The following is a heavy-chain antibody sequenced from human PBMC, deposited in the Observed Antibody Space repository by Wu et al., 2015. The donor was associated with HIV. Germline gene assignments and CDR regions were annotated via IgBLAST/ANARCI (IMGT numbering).Heavy chain of an antibody. CDR1: GYPFSSYG. J-gene: IGHJ6*03. V-gene: IGHV1-18*01. D-gene: IGHD1-1*01. CDR3: ARDGPGKNYHYYYYYLTS. CDR2: ISGYDGNT. Sequence: QPQLVQSGGEVKKPGASVKVSCKASGYPFSSYGISWVRQAPGQGLEWMGWISGYDGNTNYAQKFQGRATMTTDTSTNTAYMELRSLRSDDTALYYCARDGPGKNYHYYYYYLTSGAKGPRSPSP.